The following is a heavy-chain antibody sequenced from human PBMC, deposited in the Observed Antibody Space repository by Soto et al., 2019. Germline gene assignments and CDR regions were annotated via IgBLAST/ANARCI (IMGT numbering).Heavy chain of an antibody. D-gene: IGHD1-26*01. V-gene: IGHV3-23*01. Sequence: EVQLLESGGGLVQPGGSLRLSCAASGFTFSTYAMTWVRQAPGKGLKWVSALSASGATTYHADSVKGRFTISRDNSETTLYQQMNSRRAEDTAVYYCAQGLSGSQYYYYGVDVWVQGTTVTVSS. CDR1: GFTFSTYA. J-gene: IGHJ6*02. CDR2: LSASGATT. CDR3: AQGLSGSQYYYYGVDV.